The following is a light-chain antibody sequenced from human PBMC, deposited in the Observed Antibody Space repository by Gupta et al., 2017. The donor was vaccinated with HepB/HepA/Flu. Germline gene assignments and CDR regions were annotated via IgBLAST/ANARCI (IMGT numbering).Light chain of an antibody. V-gene: IGKV1-33*01. Sequence: DIQMTQSPSSLSASVGDRVTITCQASQEISNYLNWYQQKPGKAPKLLIYDASNLETGVPSRFSGSGSGTDFTFTISSRQPEDFATYYCQQYYNLSITFGGGTKVEIK. CDR3: QQYYNLSIT. CDR1: QEISNY. CDR2: DAS. J-gene: IGKJ4*01.